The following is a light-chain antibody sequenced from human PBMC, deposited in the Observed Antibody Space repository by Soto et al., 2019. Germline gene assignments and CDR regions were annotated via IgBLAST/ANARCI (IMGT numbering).Light chain of an antibody. Sequence: AIRMTQSPSSFSASTRDRVTITCRASQGISSYLAWYQQKPGKAPKLLIYAASTLHGGDLSRFSGSGSVTDFTLTISGLQSEDVATYYCQQYYSYPFTFCGGTKVESK. CDR3: QQYYSYPFT. CDR1: QGISSY. J-gene: IGKJ4*01. CDR2: AAS. V-gene: IGKV1-8*01.